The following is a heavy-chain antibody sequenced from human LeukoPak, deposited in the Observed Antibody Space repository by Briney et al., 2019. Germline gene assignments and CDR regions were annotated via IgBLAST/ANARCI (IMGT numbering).Heavy chain of an antibody. J-gene: IGHJ4*02. D-gene: IGHD3-10*01. CDR3: ASPRRGPGADY. Sequence: GVSLRLSCAASGFTYNHYAVSWVRQAPGKGLECVSLIRGTGVTYYSGFVKGRFTTSRVDSKNTLYLQMNSLRAEDMAVYYCASPRRGPGADYWGQGTLVTVSS. CDR1: GFTYNHYA. V-gene: IGHV3-23*01. CDR2: IRGTGVT.